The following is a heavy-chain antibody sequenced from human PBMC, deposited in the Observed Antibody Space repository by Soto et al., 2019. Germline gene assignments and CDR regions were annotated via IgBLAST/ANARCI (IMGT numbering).Heavy chain of an antibody. Sequence: GASVKVSCKASGCTFRSYAINWVRQAPGQGLEWMGGIIPIFGTANYAQKFQGRVTITADESTSTAYMELSSLRSEDTAVYYCARLWGARALIAAAGKDVWGQGTTVTVSS. CDR3: ARLWGARALIAAAGKDV. CDR1: GCTFRSYA. J-gene: IGHJ6*02. V-gene: IGHV1-69*13. D-gene: IGHD6-13*01. CDR2: IIPIFGTA.